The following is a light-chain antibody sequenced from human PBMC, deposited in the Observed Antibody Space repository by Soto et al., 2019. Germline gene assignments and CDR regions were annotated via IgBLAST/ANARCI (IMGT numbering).Light chain of an antibody. CDR2: DAV. Sequence: ETVLTQSPATLSLSPGERAILSCRASQSVSTYLAWYQQKPGQAPRLLIYDAVNRATGIPARFSGSGSGTDFTLIIDSLEPEDFAVYYCQQHINWPLTFGGGTKVDIK. CDR1: QSVSTY. J-gene: IGKJ4*01. CDR3: QQHINWPLT. V-gene: IGKV3-11*01.